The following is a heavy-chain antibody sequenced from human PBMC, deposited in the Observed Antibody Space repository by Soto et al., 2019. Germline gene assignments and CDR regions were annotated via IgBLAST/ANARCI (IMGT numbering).Heavy chain of an antibody. V-gene: IGHV4-34*01. CDR3: VRGGWSCEIDQWYTWFGP. Sequence: SETLSLTCAVYGGSFSGYYWSWIRQPPGKGLEWIAEINHKGKTSYNPSLQSRVSISVDTPKNQLSLSLTSVTAADTAVYYCVRGGWSCEIDQWYTWFGPWGRGSLVTVSS. J-gene: IGHJ5*02. CDR2: INHKGKT. D-gene: IGHD6-19*01. CDR1: GGSFSGYY.